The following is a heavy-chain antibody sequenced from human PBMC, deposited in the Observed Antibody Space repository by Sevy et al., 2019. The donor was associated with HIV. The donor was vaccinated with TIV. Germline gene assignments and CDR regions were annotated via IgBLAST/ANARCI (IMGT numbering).Heavy chain of an antibody. V-gene: IGHV3-7*01. J-gene: IGHJ4*02. D-gene: IGHD2-2*01. Sequence: GGSLRLSCAASGFTFSNSWMNWVRQAPGKGLEWVAYINRGGTAEYYVDSVKGRFIISRDNAKNSLFLQMNSLRAEDTAVYYCTRVRRGPDDDHWGQGTLVTVSS. CDR3: TRVRRGPDDDH. CDR2: INRGGTAE. CDR1: GFTFSNSW.